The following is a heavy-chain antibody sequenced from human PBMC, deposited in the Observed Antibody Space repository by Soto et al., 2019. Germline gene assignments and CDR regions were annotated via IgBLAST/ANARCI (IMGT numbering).Heavy chain of an antibody. D-gene: IGHD6-19*01. CDR2: ISWDGGST. J-gene: IGHJ2*01. CDR3: AKGPVAGTEWYFDL. Sequence: EVQLVESGGVVVQPGGSLRLSCAASGFTFDDYTMHWVRQAPGKGLEWVSLISWDGGSTYYADSVKGRFTISRDNSKNSLYLQMNSLRTEDTALYYCAKGPVAGTEWYFDLWGRGTLVTVSS. CDR1: GFTFDDYT. V-gene: IGHV3-43*01.